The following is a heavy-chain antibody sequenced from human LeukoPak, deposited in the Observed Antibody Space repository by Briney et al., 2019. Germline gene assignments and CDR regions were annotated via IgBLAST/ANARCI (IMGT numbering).Heavy chain of an antibody. V-gene: IGHV1-69*05. CDR3: ARLATRTTMGVWFDP. Sequence: GSSVKVSCKASGGTFSSYAISWVRQAPGQGLEWMGGIIPIFGTANYAQKFQGRVTITTDESTSTAYMELSSLRSEDTAVYYCARLATRTTMGVWFDPWGQGTLVTVSS. CDR1: GGTFSSYA. CDR2: IIPIFGTA. D-gene: IGHD1-7*01. J-gene: IGHJ5*02.